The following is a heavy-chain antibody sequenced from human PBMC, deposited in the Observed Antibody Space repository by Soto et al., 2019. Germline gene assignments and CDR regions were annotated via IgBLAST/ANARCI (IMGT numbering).Heavy chain of an antibody. D-gene: IGHD3-10*01. CDR2: IYYSGST. CDR3: ARDATPPWFGELYHYMDV. J-gene: IGHJ6*03. V-gene: IGHV4-59*01. Sequence: SETLSLTCTVSGGSISSYYWIWIRQPPGKGLEWIGYIYYSGSTNYNPSLKSRVTISVDTSKNQFSLKLSSVTAADTAVYYCARDATPPWFGELYHYMDVWGKGTTVTVSS. CDR1: GGSISSYY.